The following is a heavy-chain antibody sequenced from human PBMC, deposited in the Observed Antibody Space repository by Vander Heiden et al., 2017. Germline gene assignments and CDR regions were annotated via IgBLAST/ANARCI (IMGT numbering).Heavy chain of an antibody. J-gene: IGHJ3*02. CDR3: ARAITMIVVGRGAFDI. D-gene: IGHD3-22*01. CDR1: GGTFSSYA. V-gene: IGHV1-69*01. Sequence: QVQLVQPGAEVKKPGSSVKVSCKASGGTFSSYAISWVRQAPGQGLEWMGGIIPIFGTANYAQKFQGRVTITADESTSTAYMELSSLRSEDTAVYYCARAITMIVVGRGAFDIWGQGTMVTVSS. CDR2: IIPIFGTA.